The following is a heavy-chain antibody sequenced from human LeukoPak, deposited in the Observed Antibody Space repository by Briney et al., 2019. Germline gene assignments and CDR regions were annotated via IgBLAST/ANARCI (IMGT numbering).Heavy chain of an antibody. V-gene: IGHV4-59*08. CDR2: IYYSRTT. CDR1: GGCISSYY. D-gene: IGHD1-26*01. Sequence: SETLSLTCTVSGGCISSYYWSWIRQPPEIELEWIGYIYYSRTTNYNPSLNSRVTMSVDTSKNQFSLKLSSVTAADTAVYYCARLSGSQTTPYWGQGTLVTVSS. J-gene: IGHJ4*02. CDR3: ARLSGSQTTPY.